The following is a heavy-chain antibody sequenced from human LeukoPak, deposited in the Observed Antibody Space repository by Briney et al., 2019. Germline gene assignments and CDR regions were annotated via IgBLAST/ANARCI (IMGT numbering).Heavy chain of an antibody. Sequence: GGSLRLSCAASGFTFSSYGMHWVRQAPGKGLEWVAVISYDGSNKYYADSVKGRFTISRDNSKNTLYLQMNSLRAEDTAVYYCAKRPYSSSWHLDYWGQGTLVTVSS. J-gene: IGHJ4*02. CDR2: ISYDGSNK. CDR1: GFTFSSYG. D-gene: IGHD6-13*01. V-gene: IGHV3-30*18. CDR3: AKRPYSSSWHLDY.